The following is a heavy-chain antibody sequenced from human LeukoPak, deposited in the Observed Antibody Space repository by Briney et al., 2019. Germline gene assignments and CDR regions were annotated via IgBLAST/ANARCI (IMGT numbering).Heavy chain of an antibody. J-gene: IGHJ4*02. CDR2: ITSDSNTI. CDR3: ARDRPNTGFDFDY. CDR1: GFTFRTYS. D-gene: IGHD3-10*01. V-gene: IGHV3-48*01. Sequence: GGSLRLSCAASGFTFRTYSMNWVRQAPGKGLEWLSYITSDSNTIYYADSVRGRFTISRDNAKNSLYLHMDSLRAEDTAVYSCARDRPNTGFDFDYWGQGTLVTVSS.